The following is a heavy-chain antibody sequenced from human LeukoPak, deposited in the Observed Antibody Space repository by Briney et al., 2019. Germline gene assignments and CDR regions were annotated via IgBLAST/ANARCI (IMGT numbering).Heavy chain of an antibody. D-gene: IGHD1-26*01. Sequence: GGSLRLSCAASGFTFSSSAMSWVRQAPGKGLEWVSAISNNGGYTYYADSVQGRFTISRDNSKSTLCLQMNSLRAEDTAVYYCAKDTRYSGNYYFVFDYWGQGTLVTVSS. CDR3: AKDTRYSGNYYFVFDY. CDR1: GFTFSSSA. J-gene: IGHJ4*02. CDR2: ISNNGGYT. V-gene: IGHV3-23*01.